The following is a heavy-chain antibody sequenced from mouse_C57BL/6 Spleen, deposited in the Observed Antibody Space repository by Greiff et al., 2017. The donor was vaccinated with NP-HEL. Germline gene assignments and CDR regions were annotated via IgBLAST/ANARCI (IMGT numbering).Heavy chain of an antibody. CDR3: ARELVITTVVAPVYFDY. J-gene: IGHJ2*01. CDR1: GFNIKNTY. Sequence: LMESVAELVRPGASVKLSCTASGFNIKNTYMHWVKQRPEQGLEWIGRIDPANGNTKYAPKFQGKATITADTSSNTAYLQLSSLTSEDTAIYYCARELVITTVVAPVYFDYWGQGTTLTVSS. V-gene: IGHV14-3*01. CDR2: IDPANGNT. D-gene: IGHD1-1*01.